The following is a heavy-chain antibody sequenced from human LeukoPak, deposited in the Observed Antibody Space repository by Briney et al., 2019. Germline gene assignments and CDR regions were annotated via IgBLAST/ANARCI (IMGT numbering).Heavy chain of an antibody. CDR2: ICHCGST. Sequence: WETLTLTCAVYGGSFSGYYWSWIRQPPGKGLEWIGEICHCGSTNYNQSLKSRVTISGDTSKNQFSLKLSTVTAADTAVYYCAREGSIAAVRWYKPFDYWGEGTLVTVSS. V-gene: IGHV4-34*01. CDR3: AREGSIAAVRWYKPFDY. D-gene: IGHD2-21*01. J-gene: IGHJ4*02. CDR1: GGSFSGYY.